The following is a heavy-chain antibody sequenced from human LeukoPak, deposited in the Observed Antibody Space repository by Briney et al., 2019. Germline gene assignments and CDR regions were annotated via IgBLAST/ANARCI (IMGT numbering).Heavy chain of an antibody. CDR1: GFTLRDYY. D-gene: IGHD1-26*01. V-gene: IGHV3-11*01. CDR2: ISSSGSTI. CDR3: ASPRYSGSYRIDY. Sequence: GGTLRLSCGASGFTLRDYYMSWIRQAPGKGLEWVSYISSSGSTIYYADFVKRRFTISRDNAKNSLYLQRNSLRAEDTAVYYCASPRYSGSYRIDYWGQGTLVTVSS. J-gene: IGHJ4*02.